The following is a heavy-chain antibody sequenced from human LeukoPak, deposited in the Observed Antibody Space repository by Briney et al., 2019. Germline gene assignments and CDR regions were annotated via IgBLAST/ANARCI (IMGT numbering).Heavy chain of an antibody. CDR1: GYTFISYG. V-gene: IGHV1-18*01. J-gene: IGHJ2*01. CDR2: ISGYNGNT. Sequence: GASVKVSCKASGYTFISYGISWGRQAPGQGLEWMGWISGYNGNTNYAQNLEGRVTMTTDTSTSTAYMELRSLRSDDTAVYYCARGLGVVTAQSEQPKPRYFDLWGRGTQVTVSS. D-gene: IGHD2-21*02. CDR3: ARGLGVVTAQSEQPKPRYFDL.